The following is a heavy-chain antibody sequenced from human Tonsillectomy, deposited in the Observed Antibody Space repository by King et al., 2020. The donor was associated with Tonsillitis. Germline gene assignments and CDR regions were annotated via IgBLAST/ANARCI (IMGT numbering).Heavy chain of an antibody. D-gene: IGHD1-26*01. J-gene: IGHJ3*02. CDR3: ARDYSWSFDM. Sequence: VQLVESGGGLIQPGGSLRLSCVATGFTFSDYSLNWVRQAPGKGLEWLSYIRFTTISYADSVKGRFTISRDNVKNSLYLQMNSLRAEDTAVYYCARDYSWSFDMWGQGTMVTVSS. CDR2: IRFTTI. CDR1: GFTFSDYS. V-gene: IGHV3-48*01.